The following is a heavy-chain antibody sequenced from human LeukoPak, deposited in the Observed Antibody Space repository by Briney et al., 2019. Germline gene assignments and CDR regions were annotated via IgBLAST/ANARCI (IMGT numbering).Heavy chain of an antibody. V-gene: IGHV3-23*01. D-gene: IGHD6-19*01. CDR2: IDGSGGAL. CDR3: AKDNSGWYFGY. CDR1: GFTFSRYA. J-gene: IGHJ4*02. Sequence: GGSLRLSCGASGFTFSRYAMSWVRQAPGKGLQWVSQIDGSGGALYYADSVKGRFTISRDNSKNTLYLQMNSLRAEDTAVYYCAKDNSGWYFGYWGQGTLVTVSS.